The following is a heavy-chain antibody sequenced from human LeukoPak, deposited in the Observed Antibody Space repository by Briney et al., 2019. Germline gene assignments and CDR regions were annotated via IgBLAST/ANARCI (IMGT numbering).Heavy chain of an antibody. CDR3: ARESGPYYYGSGSYYYYYYYGMDV. J-gene: IGHJ6*02. V-gene: IGHV3-21*01. CDR1: GFTFSSYS. CDR2: ISSSSSYI. D-gene: IGHD3-10*01. Sequence: GGSLRLSCAASGFTFSSYSMNWVRQAPGKGLEWVSSISSSSSYIYYADSVKGRFTTSRDNAKNSLYLQMNSLRAEDTAVYYCARESGPYYYGSGSYYYYYYYGMDVWGQGTTVTVSS.